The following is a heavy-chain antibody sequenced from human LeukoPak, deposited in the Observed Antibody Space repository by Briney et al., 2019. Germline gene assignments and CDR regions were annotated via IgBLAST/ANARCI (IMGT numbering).Heavy chain of an antibody. J-gene: IGHJ4*02. CDR1: GGSISSSSYY. V-gene: IGHV4-39*02. Sequence: PSETLSLTCTVSGGSISSSSYYWGWIRQPPGKGLEWIGSIYYSGSTYYNPSLKSRVTISVDTSKNQFSLKLSSVTAADTAVYYCARDQYLDYRGQGTLVTVSS. CDR3: ARDQYLDY. CDR2: IYYSGST.